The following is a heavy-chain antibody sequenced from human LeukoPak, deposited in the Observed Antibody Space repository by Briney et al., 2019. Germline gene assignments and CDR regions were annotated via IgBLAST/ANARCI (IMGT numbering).Heavy chain of an antibody. CDR1: GFTFSNYA. J-gene: IGHJ6*02. CDR2: ISSSGSTI. Sequence: GGSLRLSCAASGFTFSNYAMSWVRQAPGKGLEWVSYISSSGSTIYYADSVKGRFTISRDNAKNSLYLQMNSLRAEDTAVYYCARVELDKAFWSGYSDHPSYGMDVWGQGTTVTVSS. D-gene: IGHD3-3*01. CDR3: ARVELDKAFWSGYSDHPSYGMDV. V-gene: IGHV3-11*01.